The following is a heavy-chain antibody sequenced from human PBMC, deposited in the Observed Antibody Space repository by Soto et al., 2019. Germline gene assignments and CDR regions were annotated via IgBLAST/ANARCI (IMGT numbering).Heavy chain of an antibody. J-gene: IGHJ6*02. CDR3: VIQQRLVQIHDVMDV. V-gene: IGHV5-51*01. CDR1: GYSFTRYW. CDR2: IYPGDSDT. D-gene: IGHD6-13*01. Sequence: GESLQISCKGSGYSFTRYWIGWVRQMPGKGLEWMVIIYPGDSDTRYSPSCQGQVTISADKSISTAYLQWSSLKASDSAMYYCVIQQRLVQIHDVMDVWGQGTTVTGS.